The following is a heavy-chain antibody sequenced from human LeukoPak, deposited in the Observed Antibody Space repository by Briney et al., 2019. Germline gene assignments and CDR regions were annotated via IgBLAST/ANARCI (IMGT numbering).Heavy chain of an antibody. J-gene: IGHJ4*02. D-gene: IGHD5-12*01. CDR1: GYTFTGYY. Sequence: ASVKVSCKASGYTFTGYYMHWVRQAPGQGLEWMGWINPNSGGTNYAQKFQGRVTMTRDTSISTAYMELSRLRSDDTAVYYCARASQDIVATISNYWGQGTLVTVSS. V-gene: IGHV1-2*02. CDR2: INPNSGGT. CDR3: ARASQDIVATISNY.